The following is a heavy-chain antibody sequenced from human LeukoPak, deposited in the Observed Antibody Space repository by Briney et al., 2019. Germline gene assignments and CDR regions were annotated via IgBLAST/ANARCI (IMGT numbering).Heavy chain of an antibody. CDR2: ISSSGSTI. V-gene: IGHV3-11*01. Sequence: GGSLRLSCAASGFTFSDYYMSWIRQAPGKGLEWVSYISSSGSTIYYADSVKGRFTISRDNAKNSLYLQMNSLRAEDTAVYYCARSRIWFGELSRYFDYWGQGTLVTVSS. CDR3: ARSRIWFGELSRYFDY. D-gene: IGHD3-10*01. J-gene: IGHJ4*02. CDR1: GFTFSDYY.